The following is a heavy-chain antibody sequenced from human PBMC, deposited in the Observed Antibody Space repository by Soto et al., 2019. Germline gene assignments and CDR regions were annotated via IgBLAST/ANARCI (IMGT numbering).Heavy chain of an antibody. CDR1: EFTFTTYW. CDR3: ARDWGTPGRGSAVGYYYHYGMDV. CDR2: IKDDGGEK. V-gene: IGHV3-7*05. J-gene: IGHJ6*02. D-gene: IGHD6-19*01. Sequence: EVQLVESGGGLVQPGGSLRLSCLASEFTFTTYWLNWVRQAPGRGREWVAIIKDDGGEKNYGDSVKGRFTISRDNAKNSLYLQMNSLRGEDTAVYFCARDWGTPGRGSAVGYYYHYGMDVWGQGTTVTVSS.